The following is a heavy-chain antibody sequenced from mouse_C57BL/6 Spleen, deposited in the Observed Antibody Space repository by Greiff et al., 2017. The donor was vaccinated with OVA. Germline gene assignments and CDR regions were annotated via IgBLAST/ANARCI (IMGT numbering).Heavy chain of an antibody. CDR2: ISSGGDYI. D-gene: IGHD2-10*01. CDR1: GFTFSSYA. Sequence: EVHLVESGEGLVKPGGSLKLSCAASGFTFSSYAMSWVRQTPEKRLEWVAYISSGGDYIFYADTVKGRFTFSRDNARNTLYLQMSSLKSEDTAMYYCTRAYYGNPRGFADWGQGTLVTVSA. J-gene: IGHJ3*01. CDR3: TRAYYGNPRGFAD. V-gene: IGHV5-9-1*02.